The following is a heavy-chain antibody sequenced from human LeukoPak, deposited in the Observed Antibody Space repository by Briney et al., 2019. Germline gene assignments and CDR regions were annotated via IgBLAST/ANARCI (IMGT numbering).Heavy chain of an antibody. CDR3: AGGEANCSGGSCQFPFDY. V-gene: IGHV3-21*01. J-gene: IGHJ4*02. D-gene: IGHD2-15*01. CDR2: ISSSSSYI. Sequence: GGSLRLSCAASGFTFSSYSMNWVRQAPGKGLEWVSYISSSSSYIYYADSVKGRFTISRDNAKNSLYLQMNSLRAEDTAVYYCAGGEANCSGGSCQFPFDYWGQGTLVTVSS. CDR1: GFTFSSYS.